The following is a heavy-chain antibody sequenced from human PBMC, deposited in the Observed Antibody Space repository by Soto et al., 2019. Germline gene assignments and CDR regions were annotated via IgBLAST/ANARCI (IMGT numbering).Heavy chain of an antibody. V-gene: IGHV4-4*07. J-gene: IGHJ5*01. CDR3: ARGPYCGGDCFFAS. CDR2: IHARGST. Sequence: QVPLQESGPGLVKPSETLSLTCTVFGGSVSDNFWSWVRQPAGKGPEYIGRIHARGSTNYNPSLKCLVTMSVDTSHNQFSLRLSSVTAADTAVYYCARGPYCGGDCFFASWGQGALVTVSS. CDR1: GGSVSDNF. D-gene: IGHD2-21*02.